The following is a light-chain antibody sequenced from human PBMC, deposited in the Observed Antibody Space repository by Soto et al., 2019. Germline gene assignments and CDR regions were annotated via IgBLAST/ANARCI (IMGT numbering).Light chain of an antibody. Sequence: EIVLTQSPATLSLSPGERATLSCRASQSVSSYLAWYQQKPGQAPRLLIYDASNRATVIPARFSGSGSGTDFTLTISSLEPEDFAVYYCQQRSNSEITFGPGTKVDIK. J-gene: IGKJ3*01. CDR2: DAS. V-gene: IGKV3-11*01. CDR1: QSVSSY. CDR3: QQRSNSEIT.